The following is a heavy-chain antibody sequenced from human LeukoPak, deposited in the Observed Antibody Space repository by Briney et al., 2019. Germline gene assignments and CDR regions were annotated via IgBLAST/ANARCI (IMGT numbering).Heavy chain of an antibody. J-gene: IGHJ4*02. V-gene: IGHV4-61*02. CDR1: GGSISSGSYY. Sequence: SETLSLTCTVSGGSISSGSYYWSWIRQPAGKGLEWIGRIYTSGSTNYNPSLKSRVTISVDTSKNQFSLKLSSVTAADTALYYCARDWSSSWLYFDYWGQGTLVTVSS. D-gene: IGHD6-13*01. CDR2: IYTSGST. CDR3: ARDWSSSWLYFDY.